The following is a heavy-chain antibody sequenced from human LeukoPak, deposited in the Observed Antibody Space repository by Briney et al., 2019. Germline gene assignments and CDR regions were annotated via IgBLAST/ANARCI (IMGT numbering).Heavy chain of an antibody. V-gene: IGHV3-30*18. CDR2: ISYDGSNK. Sequence: GGSLRLPCAASGFTFSSYGMHWVRQAPGKGLEWVAVISYDGSNKYYADSVKGRFTISRDNSKNTLYLQMNSLRAEDTAVYYCAKDLLYFDWLLPDYWGQGTLVTVSS. CDR1: GFTFSSYG. J-gene: IGHJ4*02. CDR3: AKDLLYFDWLLPDY. D-gene: IGHD3-9*01.